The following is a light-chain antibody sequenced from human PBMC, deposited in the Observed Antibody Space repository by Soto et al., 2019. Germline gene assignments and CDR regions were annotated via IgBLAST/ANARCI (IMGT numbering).Light chain of an antibody. CDR2: GAS. V-gene: IGKV3-20*01. Sequence: EIVMTQSPATLSVSPGERATFSCRASQSVSNNYLAWYQQKPGQAPRRLIYGASSRATGIPDRFSGSGSGTDFTLTISRLEPEDFAVYYCQQYGSSPTFGEGTRLEIK. J-gene: IGKJ5*01. CDR3: QQYGSSPT. CDR1: QSVSNNY.